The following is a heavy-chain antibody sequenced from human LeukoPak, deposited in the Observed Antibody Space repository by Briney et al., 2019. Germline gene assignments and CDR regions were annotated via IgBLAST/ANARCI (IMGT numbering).Heavy chain of an antibody. CDR3: VRDSGWELRHFFFDD. V-gene: IGHV1-18*03. CDR1: GYTFTSYS. Sequence: GASVKVSCKASGYTFTSYSINWVRRAPGQGLEWMGWISPSNGDTSYAQKVQDRVTMTTDTSTTTVYMELRSLGSDDMAIYYCVRDSGWELRHFFFDDWGQGTLVTVSS. CDR2: ISPSNGDT. J-gene: IGHJ4*02. D-gene: IGHD4-23*01.